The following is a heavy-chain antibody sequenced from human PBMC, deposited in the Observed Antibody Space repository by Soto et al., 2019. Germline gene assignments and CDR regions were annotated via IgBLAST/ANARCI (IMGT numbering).Heavy chain of an antibody. CDR3: ARAIGPTLFDD. CDR1: GFTFSSYD. J-gene: IGHJ4*02. V-gene: IGHV3-13*04. CDR2: IGTTGDT. D-gene: IGHD3-22*01. Sequence: EVQLVESGGGLVQPGGSLRLSCSASGFTFSSYDMHWVRQGTGKGLEWVSAIGTTGDTYYAGSVKGRFTISRENAKNSLYLQMYSLRARDTAIYFCARAIGPTLFDDWGQGTLVTVSS.